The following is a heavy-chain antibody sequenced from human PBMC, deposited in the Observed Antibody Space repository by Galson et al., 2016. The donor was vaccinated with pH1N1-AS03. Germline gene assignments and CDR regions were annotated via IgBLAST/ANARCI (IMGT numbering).Heavy chain of an antibody. CDR1: GGTFSSYG. CDR3: ARIFGRLNYAY. J-gene: IGHJ4*02. D-gene: IGHD3/OR15-3a*01. V-gene: IGHV1-69*10. CDR2: IIPLLDKA. Sequence: SVKVFCKASGGTFSSYGISWVRQAPGQGLEWMGSIIPLLDKADYAQRFQGRVTITADESASTVNMELSGLRSEDSAVYYCARIFGRLNYAYWGQGTLVTVAS.